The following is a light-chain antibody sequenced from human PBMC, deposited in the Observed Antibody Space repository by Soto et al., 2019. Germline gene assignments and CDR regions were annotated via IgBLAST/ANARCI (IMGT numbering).Light chain of an antibody. Sequence: QSVLTQPASVAGSPGQSITISCTGTSSDVGAYNYVSWYQQHPGKAPKLMIYDVSHRPSGVSHRFSGSKSGNTASLTISGLQAEDEADYYCGSYTTSSNYVFGTGTKSPS. CDR3: GSYTTSSNYV. J-gene: IGLJ1*01. CDR2: DVS. V-gene: IGLV2-14*01. CDR1: SSDVGAYNY.